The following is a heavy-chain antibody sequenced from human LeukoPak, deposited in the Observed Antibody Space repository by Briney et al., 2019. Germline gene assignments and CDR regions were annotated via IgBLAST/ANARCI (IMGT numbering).Heavy chain of an antibody. Sequence: PGGSLRLSCAASGFTFSSYEMNWVRQAPGKGLEWVSYISSSGSTTHYADSVKGRFTISRDNAKNSLYLQMNSLRDEDTAVYYCARDKVDAVVPTAFDCWGQGTLVTVSS. J-gene: IGHJ4*02. CDR1: GFTFSSYE. V-gene: IGHV3-48*03. CDR3: ARDKVDAVVPTAFDC. D-gene: IGHD5-12*01. CDR2: ISSSGSTT.